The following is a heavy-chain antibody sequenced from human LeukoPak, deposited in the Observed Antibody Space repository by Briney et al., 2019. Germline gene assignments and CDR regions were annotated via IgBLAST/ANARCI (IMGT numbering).Heavy chain of an antibody. CDR3: AKDPFHWGTIYFDY. CDR1: GFTSSSYA. V-gene: IGHV3-23*01. D-gene: IGHD7-27*01. J-gene: IGHJ4*02. Sequence: PGGSLRLSCAASGFTSSSYAMSWVRQAPGKGLEWVASVSGDGANTNYAESLKGRFTISRDNSKNTLYLQMNSLTGEDTAIYYCAKDPFHWGTIYFDYWGQGAPVTVSS. CDR2: VSGDGANT.